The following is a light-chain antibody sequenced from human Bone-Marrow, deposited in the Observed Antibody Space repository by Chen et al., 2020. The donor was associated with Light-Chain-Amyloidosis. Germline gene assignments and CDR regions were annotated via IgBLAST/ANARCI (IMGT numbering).Light chain of an antibody. CDR2: EVT. J-gene: IGLJ1*01. CDR1: SSDVGGDNH. Sequence: QSALTQPASVSGSPGQSITISCTGTSSDVGGDNHVSWYQQHPDKAPKLMIYEVTYRPSWVPDRFSGSKSDNTASLTISWLQTEDEADYFCSSYTITNTLVFGSGTRVTVL. CDR3: SSYTITNTLV. V-gene: IGLV2-14*01.